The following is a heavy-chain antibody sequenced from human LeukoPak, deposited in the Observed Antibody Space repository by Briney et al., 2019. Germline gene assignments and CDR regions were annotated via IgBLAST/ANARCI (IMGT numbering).Heavy chain of an antibody. D-gene: IGHD1-26*01. Sequence: ASVKVSCKASGGTFSSYAISWVRQAPGQGLEWMGGIIPIFGTANYAQKFQGRVTITTDESTSTAYMELSSLRSEDTAVYYCAGGLVEQDRYYYYYMDVWGKGTTVTVSS. V-gene: IGHV1-69*05. J-gene: IGHJ6*03. CDR1: GGTFSSYA. CDR3: AGGLVEQDRYYYYYMDV. CDR2: IIPIFGTA.